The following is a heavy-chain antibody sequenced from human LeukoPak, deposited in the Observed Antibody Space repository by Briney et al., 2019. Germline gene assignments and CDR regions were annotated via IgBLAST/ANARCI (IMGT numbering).Heavy chain of an antibody. J-gene: IGHJ4*02. Sequence: GGSLRLSCAGSGFTFSSYGMSWVRQAPGKGLEWVSAVRGTGTSTYYADSVKGRFTISRDSSKNTLYLQMNRLRAEDAAVYYCAKAPVTTCSGAYCYPFDYWGQGTLVTVSS. CDR3: AKAPVTTCSGAYCYPFDY. CDR2: VRGTGTST. V-gene: IGHV3-23*01. CDR1: GFTFSSYG. D-gene: IGHD2-21*01.